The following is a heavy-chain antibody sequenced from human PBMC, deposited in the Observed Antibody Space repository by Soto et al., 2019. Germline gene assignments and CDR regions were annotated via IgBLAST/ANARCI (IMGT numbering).Heavy chain of an antibody. CDR1: GFTFSSYW. CDR3: ARVGDIVATITLLWYFDY. CDR2: IKQDGSEK. D-gene: IGHD5-12*01. J-gene: IGHJ4*02. V-gene: IGHV3-7*01. Sequence: GGSLRLSCAASGFTFSSYWMSWVRQAPGKGLEWVANIKQDGSEKYYVDSVKGRFTISRDNAKNSLYLQMNSLRAEDTAVYYCARVGDIVATITLLWYFDYWGQGTLVTVSS.